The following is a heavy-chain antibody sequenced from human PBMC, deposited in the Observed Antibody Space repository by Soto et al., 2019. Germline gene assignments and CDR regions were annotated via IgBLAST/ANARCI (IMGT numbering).Heavy chain of an antibody. Sequence: SETLSLTCTVSGGSISSGGYYWSWIRQHPGKGLEWIGYIYYSGSTYYNPSLKSRVTISVDTSKNQFSLKLSSVTAADTAVYYCASRTPPRAAAGTGAFDIGGKGKMVTVPS. CDR1: GGSISSGGYY. J-gene: IGHJ3*02. CDR2: IYYSGST. V-gene: IGHV4-31*03. CDR3: ASRTPPRAAAGTGAFDI. D-gene: IGHD6-13*01.